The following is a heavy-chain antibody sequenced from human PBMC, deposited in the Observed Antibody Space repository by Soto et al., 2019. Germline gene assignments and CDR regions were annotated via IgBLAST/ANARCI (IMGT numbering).Heavy chain of an antibody. Sequence: PGGSLRLSCTACGFTFGDYAMSWFRQAPGKGLEWVGFIRSKAYGGTTEYAASVKGRFTISRDDSKSIAYLQMNSLKTEDTAVYYCTRVVSVLRFLEGDFDYYGMDVWGQGTTVTVSS. CDR2: IRSKAYGGTT. J-gene: IGHJ6*02. D-gene: IGHD3-3*01. CDR3: TRVVSVLRFLEGDFDYYGMDV. V-gene: IGHV3-49*03. CDR1: GFTFGDYA.